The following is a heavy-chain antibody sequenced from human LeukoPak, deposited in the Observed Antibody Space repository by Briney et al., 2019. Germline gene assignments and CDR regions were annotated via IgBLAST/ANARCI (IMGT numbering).Heavy chain of an antibody. V-gene: IGHV3-23*01. Sequence: RTGGSLRLSCAASGFTFSSYAMSWVRQAPGKGLEWVSAISGSGGSTYYADSVKGRFTISRDNAKNSLHLQMNSLRAEDTALYYCAKDTQMYYYYGMDVWGQGTTVTVSS. CDR1: GFTFSSYA. CDR3: AKDTQMYYYYGMDV. CDR2: ISGSGGST. J-gene: IGHJ6*02.